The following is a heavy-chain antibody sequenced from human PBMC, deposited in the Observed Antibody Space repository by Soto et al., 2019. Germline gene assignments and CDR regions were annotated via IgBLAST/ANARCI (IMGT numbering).Heavy chain of an antibody. J-gene: IGHJ4*02. CDR1: GFTFDRHA. CDR2: ISFDGANK. D-gene: IGHD2-21*02. CDR3: ARGGAGGTSDYFFDF. V-gene: IGHV3-30*03. Sequence: QVRLVESGGGVAQPGRSLTLSCAASGFTFDRHAMHWLRQPPGKGLEWLAAISFDGANKYYPDSVWGRYTASRDNSANTLSLEITSLTADDTALYYCARGGAGGTSDYFFDFWGQGALVTVSS.